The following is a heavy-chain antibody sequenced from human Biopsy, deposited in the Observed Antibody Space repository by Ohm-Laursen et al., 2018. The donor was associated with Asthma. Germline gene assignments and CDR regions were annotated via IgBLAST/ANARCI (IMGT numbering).Heavy chain of an antibody. D-gene: IGHD3-22*01. Sequence: SLRLSCTASGFSFSEFVMHWVRQAPGKGLEWVAVISYDGSSIYYADSVKGRFTISRDNAKNTLYLQMNSLRAEDTAVYYCAKARIHHFYDSSGYYQHDWGQGTLVTVSS. V-gene: IGHV3-30*18. CDR2: ISYDGSSI. J-gene: IGHJ4*02. CDR3: AKARIHHFYDSSGYYQHD. CDR1: GFSFSEFV.